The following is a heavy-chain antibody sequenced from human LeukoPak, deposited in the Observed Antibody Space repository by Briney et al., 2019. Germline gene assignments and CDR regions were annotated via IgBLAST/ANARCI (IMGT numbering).Heavy chain of an antibody. D-gene: IGHD3-3*01. CDR1: GFTVSSNY. Sequence: GGSLRLSCAASGFTVSSNYMSWVRQAPGKGLEWVSVIYSGGSTYYADSVKGRFTISRDNSKNTLYLQMNSLRAEDTAVYYCAKDPDLFTFDYWGQGTLVTVSS. J-gene: IGHJ4*02. CDR3: AKDPDLFTFDY. CDR2: IYSGGST. V-gene: IGHV3-66*01.